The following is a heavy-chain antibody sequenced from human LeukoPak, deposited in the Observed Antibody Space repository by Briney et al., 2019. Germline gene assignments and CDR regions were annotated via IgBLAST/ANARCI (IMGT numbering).Heavy chain of an antibody. V-gene: IGHV1-69*13. CDR3: ARGAPAVAAAVDY. D-gene: IGHD6-13*01. Sequence: SVKVSCKASGGTFSSYAISWVRQAPGQGLEWMGGIIPIFGTANYAQKFQGRVTITADESTSTAYMELRSLRSDDTAVYYCARGAPAVAAAVDYWGQGTLVTVSS. CDR1: GGTFSSYA. J-gene: IGHJ4*02. CDR2: IIPIFGTA.